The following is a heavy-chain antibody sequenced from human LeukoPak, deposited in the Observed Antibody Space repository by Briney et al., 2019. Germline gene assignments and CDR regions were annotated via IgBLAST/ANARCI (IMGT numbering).Heavy chain of an antibody. CDR1: GFTFNNYW. CDR3: ARGAATGPTLGFDY. D-gene: IGHD6-13*01. V-gene: IGHV3-7*03. J-gene: IGHJ4*02. Sequence: SGGSLRLSCAASGFTFNNYWMTWVRQAPGKGLQWVANIKQDGSEKYYVDSVKGRITISRDNAKNSLHLQMDSLRAEDTAVYYCARGAATGPTLGFDYWGQGTLVTVSS. CDR2: IKQDGSEK.